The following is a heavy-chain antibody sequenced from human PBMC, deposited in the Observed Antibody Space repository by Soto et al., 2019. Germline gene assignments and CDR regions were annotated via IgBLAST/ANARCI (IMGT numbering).Heavy chain of an antibody. V-gene: IGHV3-21*01. CDR2: ISSSSSYL. Sequence: RASLKLSFDLSGFTFITYRRTWDRKPPGKGLEWVSSISSSSSYLYYADSVKGRFTISRDNAKNSLYLQMNSLRAEDTAVYYCARDQVAGTRYFDLWG. CDR3: ARDQVAGTRYFDL. D-gene: IGHD6-19*01. J-gene: IGHJ2*01. CDR1: GFTFITYR.